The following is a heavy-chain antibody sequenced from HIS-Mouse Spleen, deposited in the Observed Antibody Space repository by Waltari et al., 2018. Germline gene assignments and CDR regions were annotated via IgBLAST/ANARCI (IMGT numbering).Heavy chain of an antibody. CDR3: ARDSIAVMDV. D-gene: IGHD6-19*01. V-gene: IGHV1-2*02. CDR1: GYPFTGYY. J-gene: IGHJ6*02. Sequence: QVQLVQSGAEVKKPGASVKVSCKASGYPFTGYYMHWVRQAPGQGLEWMGWINPNSGGTKYAQKFQGRVTMTRDTSISTAYMELSRLRSDDTAVYYCARDSIAVMDVWGQGTTVTVSS. CDR2: INPNSGGT.